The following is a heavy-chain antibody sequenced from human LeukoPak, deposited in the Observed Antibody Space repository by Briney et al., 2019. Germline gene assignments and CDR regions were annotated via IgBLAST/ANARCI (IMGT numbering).Heavy chain of an antibody. CDR1: GFTVSNFH. CDR2: LYNGGST. D-gene: IGHD1-1*01. CDR3: ARGGVNYWNPRY. Sequence: AGSLSLSCVASGFTVSNFHMSWVRQPPGKGLEWVWLLYNGGSTYYAASVEGRFTISRDNSKNPIFLQMNSLRAEDTATYYCARGGVNYWNPRYWGQGTLVTVSS. J-gene: IGHJ4*02. V-gene: IGHV3-53*01.